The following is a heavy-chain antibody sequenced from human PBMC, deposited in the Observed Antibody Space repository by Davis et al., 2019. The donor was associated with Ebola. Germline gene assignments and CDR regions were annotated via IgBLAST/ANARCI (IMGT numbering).Heavy chain of an antibody. CDR3: ARGRYYYGSGSYPFDY. D-gene: IGHD3-10*01. J-gene: IGHJ4*02. V-gene: IGHV4-34*01. CDR2: INHSGST. Sequence: MPGGSLRLSCAVYGGSFSAYYWSWIRQPPGKGLEWIGEINHSGSTNYNPSLKSRVTISVDTSKNQFSLKLSSVTAADTAVYYCARGRYYYGSGSYPFDYWGQGTLVTVSS. CDR1: GGSFSAYY.